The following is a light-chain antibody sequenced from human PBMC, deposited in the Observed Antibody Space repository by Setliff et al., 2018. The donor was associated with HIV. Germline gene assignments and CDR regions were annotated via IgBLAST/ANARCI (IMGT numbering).Light chain of an antibody. Sequence: HSALTQPASVSGSPGQSITISCTGSISDVGGYYYVSWYQQYPGKAPKVLIYEVSNRPSGISNRFSGSKSGNTASLTISGLQTEDEADYYCSSFSSRTLVVFGGGTK. CDR3: SSFSSRTLVV. J-gene: IGLJ2*01. V-gene: IGLV2-14*01. CDR1: ISDVGGYYY. CDR2: EVS.